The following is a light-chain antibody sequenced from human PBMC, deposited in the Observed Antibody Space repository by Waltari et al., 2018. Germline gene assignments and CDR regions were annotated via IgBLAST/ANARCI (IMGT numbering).Light chain of an antibody. CDR3: QQYGSSPWT. V-gene: IGKV3-20*01. Sequence: EIVLTQSPGILSLSPGERATLSCRASQSVSSSYLAWYQQKPGQPPRVLIHGASNRATGIPDRFSGSGSETDFTLTSSRLEPEDFAVYYCQQYGSSPWTFGQGTKVEIK. CDR2: GAS. CDR1: QSVSSSY. J-gene: IGKJ1*01.